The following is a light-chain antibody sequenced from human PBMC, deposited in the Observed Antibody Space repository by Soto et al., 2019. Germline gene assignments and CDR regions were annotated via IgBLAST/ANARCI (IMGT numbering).Light chain of an antibody. CDR2: EGS. CDR1: SSDFGTYNL. J-gene: IGLJ2*01. Sequence: QSVLTQPASVSGSPGQSITISCTGTSSDFGTYNLVSWYQQHPGKAPKLMIYEGSKRPSGVSNRFSGSKSGNTASLTISGLQAEDEADYYCCSYAGSVIFVVFGGGTKVTVL. CDR3: CSYAGSVIFVV. V-gene: IGLV2-23*03.